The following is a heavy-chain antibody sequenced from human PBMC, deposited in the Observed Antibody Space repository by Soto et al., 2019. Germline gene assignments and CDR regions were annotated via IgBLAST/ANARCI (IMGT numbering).Heavy chain of an antibody. D-gene: IGHD6-25*01. CDR3: ARRKERSGPHYFDY. J-gene: IGHJ4*02. CDR1: GYTYTTYD. CDR2: MNPYSGNT. V-gene: IGHV1-8*01. Sequence: EPSGNVTCKASGYTYTTYDISWVRQAHGQGLEWMGWMNPYSGNTGFAQKFQGRVTVTRNTSISTVYMELSGLRPDDTAVYYCARRKERSGPHYFDYWGQGSLVTVSS.